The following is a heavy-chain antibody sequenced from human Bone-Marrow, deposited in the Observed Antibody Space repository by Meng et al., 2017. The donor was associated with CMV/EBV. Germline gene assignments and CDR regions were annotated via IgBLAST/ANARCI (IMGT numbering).Heavy chain of an antibody. D-gene: IGHD2-2*02. CDR3: ARHRRRDIVVVPAAILPSFDP. V-gene: IGHV4-39*01. J-gene: IGHJ5*02. CDR2: IYYSGST. Sequence: SETLSLTCTVSGGSISSSSYYWGWIRQPPGKGLEWIGSIYYSGSTYYNPSLKSRVTISVDTSKNQFSLKLSSVTAADTAVYYCARHRRRDIVVVPAAILPSFDPWGQGTLVTVSS. CDR1: GGSISSSSYY.